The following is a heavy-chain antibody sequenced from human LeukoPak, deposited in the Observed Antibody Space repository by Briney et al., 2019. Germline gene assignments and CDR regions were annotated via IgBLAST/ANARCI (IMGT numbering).Heavy chain of an antibody. D-gene: IGHD1-26*01. CDR1: GVTFSSYD. Sequence: GRCLRLSCAVSGVTFSSYDLNWVRQGPGKRLRWISYISSSSSTIYYADSVMGGFIISRDNAKNSLYLQMNSLRAEDTAVYYCARDVSGIYGLLNYWGHGTLVTVAS. CDR3: ARDVSGIYGLLNY. V-gene: IGHV3-48*01. J-gene: IGHJ4*01. CDR2: ISSSSSTI.